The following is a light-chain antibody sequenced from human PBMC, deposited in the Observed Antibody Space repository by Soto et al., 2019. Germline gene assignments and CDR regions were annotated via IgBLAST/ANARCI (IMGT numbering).Light chain of an antibody. Sequence: QSVLTQPPSVSGSPGQSVTISCTGTSSDVGSYNRVSWYQQAPGTVPKVMIYEVTNRPSGVPDRFSGSKSGNTASLTISGLQAEDEADYYCSSYTSTSRYVFGAGTKVTVL. CDR1: SSDVGSYNR. V-gene: IGLV2-18*02. J-gene: IGLJ1*01. CDR3: SSYTSTSRYV. CDR2: EVT.